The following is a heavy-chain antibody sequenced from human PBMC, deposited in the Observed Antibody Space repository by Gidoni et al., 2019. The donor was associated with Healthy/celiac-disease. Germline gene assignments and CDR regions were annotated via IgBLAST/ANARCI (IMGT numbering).Heavy chain of an antibody. J-gene: IGHJ6*02. CDR1: GFTFSDYY. D-gene: IGHD6-19*01. CDR2: ISRSGSTI. V-gene: IGHV3-11*01. CDR3: ARPGIAVAGTRRYYYGMDV. Sequence: QVQLVESGGGLVKPGGSLRLSCAASGFTFSDYYMSWSRQAPGKGREWVSYISRSGSTIYYADSVKGRFTISRDNAKNSLYLQMNSLRAEDTAVYYCARPGIAVAGTRRYYYGMDVWGQGTTVTVSS.